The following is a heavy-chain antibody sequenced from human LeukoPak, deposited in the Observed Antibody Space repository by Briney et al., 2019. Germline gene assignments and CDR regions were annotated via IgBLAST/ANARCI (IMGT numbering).Heavy chain of an antibody. CDR3: ARGSGSRFDY. CDR1: GFTFSSYA. V-gene: IGHV3-30-3*01. D-gene: IGHD1-26*01. J-gene: IGHJ4*02. CDR2: ISYDGSNK. Sequence: GGSLRLSCAASGFTFSSYAMHWVRQAPGKGLEWVAVISYDGSNKYYADSVKRRFTISRDNSKNTLYLQMNSLRAEDTAVYYCARGSGSRFDYWGQGTLVTVSS.